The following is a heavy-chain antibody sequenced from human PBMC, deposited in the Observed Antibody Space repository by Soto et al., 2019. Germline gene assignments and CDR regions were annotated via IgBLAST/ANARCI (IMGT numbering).Heavy chain of an antibody. Sequence: QVQLQESGPGLVRPSQTLSLTCTVSGDSISSADYYWSWIRQTPGKGLEWIGHIFYSGTTYYNPSLKSRLTISVDTSTNQFSLRLTSVTAADTAVYYCARDLWVEPELYYYGMDVWGQGTTVTVSS. J-gene: IGHJ6*02. CDR1: GDSISSADYY. CDR3: ARDLWVEPELYYYGMDV. D-gene: IGHD1-1*01. CDR2: IFYSGTT. V-gene: IGHV4-30-4*01.